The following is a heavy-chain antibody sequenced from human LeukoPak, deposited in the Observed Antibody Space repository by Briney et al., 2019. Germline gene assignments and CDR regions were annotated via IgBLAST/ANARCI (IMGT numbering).Heavy chain of an antibody. J-gene: IGHJ4*02. CDR2: IVVGSGNT. Sequence: SVKVSCKASGFTFTSSAMQRVRQARGQRLEWIGWIVVGSGNTNYAQKFQERVTITRDMSTSTAYMELSSLRSEDTAVYYCAAGYCGGDCYSPHFGYWGQGTLVTVSS. CDR3: AAGYCGGDCYSPHFGY. D-gene: IGHD2-21*02. V-gene: IGHV1-58*02. CDR1: GFTFTSSA.